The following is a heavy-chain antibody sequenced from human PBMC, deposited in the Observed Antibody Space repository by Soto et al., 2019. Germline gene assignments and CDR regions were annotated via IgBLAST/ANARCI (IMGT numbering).Heavy chain of an antibody. D-gene: IGHD2-15*01. Sequence: GGSLRLSCAASGFNFNTYAMHWVRQAPGKGLEWVAVISYDGGNKYYSDSVKGRFTISRDNSKNTLYLQMNSLRPEDTTLYYCARDRAYCSGGRCLPFPHHYCAVDVWGRGTTVTVSS. V-gene: IGHV3-30-3*01. CDR2: ISYDGGNK. J-gene: IGHJ6*02. CDR1: GFNFNTYA. CDR3: ARDRAYCSGGRCLPFPHHYCAVDV.